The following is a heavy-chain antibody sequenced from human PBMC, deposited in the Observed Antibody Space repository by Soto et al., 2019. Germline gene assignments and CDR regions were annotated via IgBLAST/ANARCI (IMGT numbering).Heavy chain of an antibody. CDR2: ISYDGSNK. CDR3: AKGGGWFGEFSHNWFAP. V-gene: IGHV3-30*18. Sequence: PGGSLRLSCAASGFTFSSYGMHWVRQAPGKGLEWVAVISYDGSNKYYADSVKGRFTISRDNSKNTLYLQMNSLRAEDTAVYYCAKGGGWFGEFSHNWFAPWGQGTLVTVSS. D-gene: IGHD3-10*01. CDR1: GFTFSSYG. J-gene: IGHJ5*02.